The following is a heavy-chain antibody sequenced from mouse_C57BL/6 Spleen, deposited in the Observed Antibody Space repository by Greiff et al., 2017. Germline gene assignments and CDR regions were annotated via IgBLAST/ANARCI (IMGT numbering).Heavy chain of an antibody. D-gene: IGHD2-2*01. CDR2: IYPRSGNS. V-gene: IGHV1-81*01. Sequence: QVQLQQSGAELARPGASVQLSCKASGYTFTSYGISWVKQRTGQGLEWIGEIYPRSGNSYYNEKFKGKATLTADKSSSTAYMELRSLTSEDSAVYFCADGGYDRGFDYWGQGTTLTVSS. CDR3: ADGGYDRGFDY. J-gene: IGHJ2*01. CDR1: GYTFTSYG.